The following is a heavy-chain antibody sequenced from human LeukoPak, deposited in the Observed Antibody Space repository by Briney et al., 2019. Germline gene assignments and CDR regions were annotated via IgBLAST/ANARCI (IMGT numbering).Heavy chain of an antibody. CDR1: GRPFSGYY. CDR2: INHSGST. D-gene: IGHD1-26*01. CDR3: AGGVYSGSYSHY. Sequence: SETLTLTCGVYGRPFSGYYWSWIRQPPGKGLEWIGDINHSGSTNYHPSLKSRVTISVDTSKNQFSLKLSSVTAADTAVYYWAGGVYSGSYSHYWGQGTLVTVSS. V-gene: IGHV4-34*01. J-gene: IGHJ4*02.